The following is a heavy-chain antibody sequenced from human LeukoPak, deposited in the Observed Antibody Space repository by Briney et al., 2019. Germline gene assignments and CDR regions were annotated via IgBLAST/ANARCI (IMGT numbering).Heavy chain of an antibody. V-gene: IGHV4-34*01. CDR3: ARGPGYYYDSSGYYYGDFDY. J-gene: IGHJ4*02. D-gene: IGHD3-22*01. Sequence: PSETLSLTCAVYGGSFSGYYCSWIRQPPGKGLEWIGEINHSGSTNYNPSLKSRVTISVDTSKNQFSLKLSSVTAADTAVYYCARGPGYYYDSSGYYYGDFDYWGQGTLVTVSS. CDR2: INHSGST. CDR1: GGSFSGYY.